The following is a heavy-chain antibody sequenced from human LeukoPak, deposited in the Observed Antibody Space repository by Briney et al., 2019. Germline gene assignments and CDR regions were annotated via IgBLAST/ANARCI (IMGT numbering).Heavy chain of an antibody. J-gene: IGHJ5*02. CDR3: ARVGIVVVPAAIRTGTTLDP. Sequence: GSLRLSCAASGLTFSSYSMNWVRQAPGKGLEWVSYISSSSSTIYYADSVKGRFTISRDNAKNSPYMQMNSLRAEDTAVYYCARVGIVVVPAAIRTGTTLDPWGQGTLVTVSS. CDR2: ISSSSSTI. D-gene: IGHD2-2*03. CDR1: GLTFSSYS. V-gene: IGHV3-48*04.